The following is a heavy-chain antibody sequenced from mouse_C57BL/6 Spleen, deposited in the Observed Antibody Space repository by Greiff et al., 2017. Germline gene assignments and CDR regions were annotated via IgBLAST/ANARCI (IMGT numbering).Heavy chain of an antibody. V-gene: IGHV1-15*01. CDR1: GYTFTDYE. Sequence: VQLQQSGAELVRPGASVTLSCTASGYTFTDYEMHWVKQTPVHGLEWIGAIDPETGGTAYNQKFKGKAILTADKSSSTAYMELRSLTSEDSAVYYSTSRCYGSSYDYAMDYWGQGTSVTVSS. CDR3: TSRCYGSSYDYAMDY. CDR2: IDPETGGT. D-gene: IGHD1-1*01. J-gene: IGHJ4*01.